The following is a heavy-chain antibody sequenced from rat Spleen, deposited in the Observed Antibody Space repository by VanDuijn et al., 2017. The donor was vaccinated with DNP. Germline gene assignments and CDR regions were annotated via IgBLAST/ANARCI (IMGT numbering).Heavy chain of an antibody. CDR1: GFTFSDYY. CDR2: ISYEGSST. CDR3: ARHGRRVFDY. J-gene: IGHJ2*01. V-gene: IGHV5-22*01. D-gene: IGHD1-11*01. Sequence: EVQLVESGGGLVQPGRSLKLSCEASGFTFSDYYMAWVRQAPTKGLEWVAYISYEGSSTYNGDSVKGRFTVSRDNAKSTLYLQMNSLRSEDTATYYCARHGRRVFDYWGQGVMVTVSS.